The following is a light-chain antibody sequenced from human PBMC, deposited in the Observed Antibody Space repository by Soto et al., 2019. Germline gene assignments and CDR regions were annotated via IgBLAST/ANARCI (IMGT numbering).Light chain of an antibody. CDR1: NIEIKS. J-gene: IGLJ2*01. V-gene: IGLV3-21*02. Sequence: SYELTQPPSVSVAPGQTARITCGGNNIEIKSVHWYQQKPGQALVLVVYDDGDRTTGIPERFSGSKSGNTATLTTSRVEAGDEADYYSQVWYTTNPVIFGGGTKLTVL. CDR2: DDG. CDR3: QVWYTTNPVI.